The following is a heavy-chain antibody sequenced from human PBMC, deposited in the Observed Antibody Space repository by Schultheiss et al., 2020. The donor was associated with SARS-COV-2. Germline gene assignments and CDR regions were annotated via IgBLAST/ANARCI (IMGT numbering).Heavy chain of an antibody. CDR3: ARRYSSSSGLGFDS. Sequence: SETLSLTCTVSGGSISSGDYYWSWIRQSPGKGLEWIGCIHYSGSTNYNPSLKSRVTISVDTSKNQFSLKLSSVTAADTAVYYCARRYSSSSGLGFDSWGQGTLVTVSS. CDR1: GGSISSGDYY. D-gene: IGHD6-6*01. V-gene: IGHV4-61*08. CDR2: IHYSGST. J-gene: IGHJ5*01.